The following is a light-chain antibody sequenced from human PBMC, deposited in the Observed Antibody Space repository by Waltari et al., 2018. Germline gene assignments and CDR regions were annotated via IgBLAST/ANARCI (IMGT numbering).Light chain of an antibody. Sequence: QSVLTQPPSVSGAPGQRVTISCTGSASNIGAGYAVNWYQQLPRVAPKLLLYGSTSRPVGVPGRLLGATSGTSASLVSTGLQAEDEADYYCQSYDTSLSVVFGGGTKLTVL. CDR2: GST. J-gene: IGLJ3*02. CDR3: QSYDTSLSVV. CDR1: ASNIGAGYA. V-gene: IGLV1-40*01.